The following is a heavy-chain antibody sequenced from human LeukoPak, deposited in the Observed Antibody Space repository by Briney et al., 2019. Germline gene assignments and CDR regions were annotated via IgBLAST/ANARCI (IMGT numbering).Heavy chain of an antibody. CDR3: AQSLGSSDWMGNWFDR. CDR2: IYYTGRT. D-gene: IGHD6-13*01. V-gene: IGHV4-39*01. CDR1: GGSLSSSGHS. J-gene: IGHJ5*02. Sequence: SETLSLTRTVSGGSLSSSGHSSGWIRQPPGKGLGWTGTIYYTGRTYYNPSLESRVTISEDTSKNQFSLRLSSGTAADTAVYYCAQSLGSSDWMGNWFDRWGQGMLVTVSS.